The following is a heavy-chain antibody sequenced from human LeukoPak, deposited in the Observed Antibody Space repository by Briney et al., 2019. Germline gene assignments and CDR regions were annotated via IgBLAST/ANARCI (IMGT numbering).Heavy chain of an antibody. CDR2: IIPIFGTA. D-gene: IGHD1-1*01. CDR1: GGTFSSYA. Sequence: ASVKVSCKASGGTFSSYAISWVRQAPGQGLEWMGGIIPIFGTANYAQKFQGRVTITADESTSTAYMELSSLRSEDTAVYYCATDQRNNWNDELDGWGQGTLVTVSS. V-gene: IGHV1-69*13. CDR3: ATDQRNNWNDELDG. J-gene: IGHJ4*02.